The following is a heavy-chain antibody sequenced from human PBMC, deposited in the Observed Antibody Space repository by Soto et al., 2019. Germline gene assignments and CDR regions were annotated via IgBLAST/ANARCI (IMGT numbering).Heavy chain of an antibody. J-gene: IGHJ1*01. D-gene: IGHD5-18*01. CDR3: AIRMVSTLYSQH. CDR1: GGSISSGGYY. CDR2: ISYSGNT. Sequence: SDTLSLTCTVSGGSISSGGYYWRWIRHHPGKGLEWIGYISYSGNTYYSPSLQSRVTISTETSKNQFSLKVNSVTAADTAVYYCAIRMVSTLYSQHWGQGTLVTVSS. V-gene: IGHV4-31*03.